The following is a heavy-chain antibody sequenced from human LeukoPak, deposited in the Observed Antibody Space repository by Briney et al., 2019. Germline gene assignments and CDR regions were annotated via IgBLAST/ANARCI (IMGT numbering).Heavy chain of an antibody. CDR3: AKLAWIQLWFAPFDY. CDR2: ISYDGSNK. Sequence: GGSLRLSCAASGFTFRSHAMSWVRQAPGKGLEWVAVISYDGSNKYYADSVKGRFTISRDNSKNTLYLQMNSLRAEDTAVYYCAKLAWIQLWFAPFDYWGQGTLVTVSS. V-gene: IGHV3-30*18. D-gene: IGHD5-18*01. CDR1: GFTFRSHA. J-gene: IGHJ4*02.